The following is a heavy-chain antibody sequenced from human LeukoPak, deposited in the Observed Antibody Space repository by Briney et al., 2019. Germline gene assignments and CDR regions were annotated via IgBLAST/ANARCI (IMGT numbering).Heavy chain of an antibody. CDR2: IYYSGST. J-gene: IGHJ4*02. CDR1: GGSISSYY. CDR3: ARVSPGDYYDY. D-gene: IGHD3-10*01. Sequence: SETLSLTCTVSGGSISSYYWSWIRQPPGKGLEWIGYIYYSGSTNYNPSLKSRVTISVDTSKNQFSLKLSSVTAADTAVYYCARVSPGDYYDYWGQGTLVTVSS. V-gene: IGHV4-59*01.